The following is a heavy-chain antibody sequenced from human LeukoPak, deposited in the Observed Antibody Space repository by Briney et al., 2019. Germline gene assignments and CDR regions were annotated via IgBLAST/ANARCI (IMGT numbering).Heavy chain of an antibody. CDR1: GGSLSGYY. Sequence: SETLSLTFAVYGGSLSGYYCSWIRQPPGKGLEWIGEINYSGSTNYNPSLKSRGAISVDPSKNQCSLRLSSVTAADTGVYYCARTVGSRIAAAGTPPYFDYWGQGTLVTVSS. V-gene: IGHV4-34*01. CDR3: ARTVGSRIAAAGTPPYFDY. CDR2: INYSGST. D-gene: IGHD6-13*01. J-gene: IGHJ4*02.